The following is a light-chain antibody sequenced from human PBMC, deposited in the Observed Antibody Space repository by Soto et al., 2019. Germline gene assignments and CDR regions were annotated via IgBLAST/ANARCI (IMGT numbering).Light chain of an antibody. CDR1: QSVTSNY. J-gene: IGKJ5*01. V-gene: IGKV3-20*01. CDR3: QQYGSSLIT. Sequence: EIVMTQSPATLSVSPGERATLSCSASQSVTSNYLAWYQQKPGQCPRLLIYGASSRATGIPDRFSGSGSGTDFTLTISRLEPEDFAVYYCQQYGSSLITFGQGTRLEI. CDR2: GAS.